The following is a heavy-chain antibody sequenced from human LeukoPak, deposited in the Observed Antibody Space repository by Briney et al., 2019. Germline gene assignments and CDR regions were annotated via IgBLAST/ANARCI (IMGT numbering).Heavy chain of an antibody. CDR2: ISHSGST. Sequence: SETLSLTCAVYGGSFSGYYWSWIRQPPGKGLEWIGEISHSGSTNYNPSLKSRVTISIDTSKNQFSLKLSSVYAADTAVYYCARGARAGYNLQPFDYWGQGTLVTVSS. D-gene: IGHD5-24*01. J-gene: IGHJ4*02. V-gene: IGHV4-34*01. CDR1: GGSFSGYY. CDR3: ARGARAGYNLQPFDY.